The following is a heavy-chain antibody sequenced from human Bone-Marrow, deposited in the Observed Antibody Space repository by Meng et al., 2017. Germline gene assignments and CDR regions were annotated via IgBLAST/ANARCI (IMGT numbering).Heavy chain of an antibody. CDR3: ARDPSIKDDFWSGYYSGERNWFDP. D-gene: IGHD3-3*01. Sequence: ASVKVSCKASGYTFTSYYMHWVRQAPGQGLEWMGIINHSGGSTSYAQKFQGRVTMTRDTSTSTVYMELSSLRSEGTAVYYCARDPSIKDDFWSGYYSGERNWFDPWGQGTLVTVSS. J-gene: IGHJ5*02. V-gene: IGHV1-46*01. CDR2: INHSGGST. CDR1: GYTFTSYY.